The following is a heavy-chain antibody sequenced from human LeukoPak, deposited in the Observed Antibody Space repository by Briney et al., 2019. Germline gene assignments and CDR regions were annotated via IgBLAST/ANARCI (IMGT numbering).Heavy chain of an antibody. Sequence: GGSLRLSCAASGFTVSGNYMSWVRQAPGQGLEWVSVIYSGGSTFYADSVKGRFTISRDNSKNTLYLQMNSLRAEDTAVYYCATSADGSGSFYPFDNWGQGTLVTVSS. CDR1: GFTVSGNY. J-gene: IGHJ4*02. D-gene: IGHD3-10*01. CDR3: ATSADGSGSFYPFDN. CDR2: IYSGGST. V-gene: IGHV3-66*01.